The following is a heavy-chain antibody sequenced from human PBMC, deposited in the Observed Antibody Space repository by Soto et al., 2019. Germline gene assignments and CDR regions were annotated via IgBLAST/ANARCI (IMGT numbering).Heavy chain of an antibody. V-gene: IGHV4-59*01. CDR3: ARSIAVPSSHIDH. Sequence: SETLSLTCRVSGGSMSGYYWSWIRQAPGKGLEWIGYVYYTGSTNYNPSLQSRVTISVDTSNKQFSLSLRLVTAADTAVYFCARSIAVPSSHIDHWGQGIRVTVSS. D-gene: IGHD6-6*01. CDR2: VYYTGST. CDR1: GGSMSGYY. J-gene: IGHJ4*02.